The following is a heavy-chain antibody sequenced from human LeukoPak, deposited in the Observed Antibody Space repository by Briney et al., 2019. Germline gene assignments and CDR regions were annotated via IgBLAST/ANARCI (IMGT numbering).Heavy chain of an antibody. Sequence: SETLSLTCSVSGDSVSSFYWNWIRQSPGRGLEWIGNIHYSGSSIYNPSLRSRVTMSIDTSKKQFFLKLTSVTAADTAVYYCAREDSSSWDTPGVSGYWGQGTLVTVSS. CDR2: IHYSGSS. CDR1: GDSVSSFY. D-gene: IGHD6-13*01. J-gene: IGHJ4*02. CDR3: AREDSSSWDTPGVSGY. V-gene: IGHV4-59*02.